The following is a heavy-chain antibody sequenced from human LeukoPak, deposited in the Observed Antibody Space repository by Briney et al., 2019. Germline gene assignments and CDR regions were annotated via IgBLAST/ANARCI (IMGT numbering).Heavy chain of an antibody. D-gene: IGHD3-10*01. CDR3: AKERFGERRFDY. Sequence: GRSLSFSCAASGFTFDDYAMPWVRQAPGKGLEGVSGISWNSGSIGYADSVKGRFTIHRDNPKNSLYLQMNSLRAEDTALYYCAKERFGERRFDYWGQGTLVTVSS. CDR1: GFTFDDYA. CDR2: ISWNSGSI. J-gene: IGHJ4*02. V-gene: IGHV3-9*01.